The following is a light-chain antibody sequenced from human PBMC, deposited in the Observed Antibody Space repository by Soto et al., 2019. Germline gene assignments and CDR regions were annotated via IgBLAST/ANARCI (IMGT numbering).Light chain of an antibody. CDR1: SSDVGGYNY. CDR3: SSYTSGSLRV. Sequence: QSVLTQPASVSGSPGQSITISCTGTSSDVGGYNYVSWYQHHPGKAPKLLIYEVSYRPSGVSDRFSGSKSANTASLTISGLQAEDEAEYYCSSYTSGSLRVFGTGTKVPVL. CDR2: EVS. V-gene: IGLV2-14*01. J-gene: IGLJ1*01.